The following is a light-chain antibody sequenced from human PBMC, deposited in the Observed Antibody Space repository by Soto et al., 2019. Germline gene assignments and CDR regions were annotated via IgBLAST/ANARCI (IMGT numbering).Light chain of an antibody. V-gene: IGKV1-5*01. CDR2: DAS. Sequence: DIQMTQSPSALSASVGDRATITCRASQSISSWFAWYQQKPGKAPNLLIYDASTLQSGVPSRYSGSGSGTEFTLTISNLQPDDFATYYCQQYESYSPWTFGQGTKVDIK. CDR1: QSISSW. J-gene: IGKJ1*01. CDR3: QQYESYSPWT.